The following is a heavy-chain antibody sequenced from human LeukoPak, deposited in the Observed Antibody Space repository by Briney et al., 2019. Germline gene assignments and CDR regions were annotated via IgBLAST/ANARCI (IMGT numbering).Heavy chain of an antibody. CDR1: GFTFGHFA. J-gene: IGHJ4*02. D-gene: IGHD3-10*01. CDR3: VRSYDS. V-gene: IGHV3-49*04. CDR2: IRMKAFGGTA. Sequence: GRSLKPSRTASGFTFGHFAMSWVRQAPGKGQEWIGFIRMKAFGGTAEYAASVKGRFAISRDDSNSIAYLQMDSLKTEDTGIYYCVRSYDSWGQGTLVIVSS.